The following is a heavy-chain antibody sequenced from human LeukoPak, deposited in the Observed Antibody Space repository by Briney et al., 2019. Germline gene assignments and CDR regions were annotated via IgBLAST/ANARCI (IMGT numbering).Heavy chain of an antibody. CDR1: GFTFSSYS. CDR3: AKDSDYGDYEIDY. CDR2: ISSSSSYI. V-gene: IGHV3-21*04. Sequence: GGSLRLSCAASGFTFSSYSMNWVRQAPGKGLEWVSSISSSSSYIYYADSVKGRFTISRDNAKNSLYLQMNSLRAEDTAVYYCAKDSDYGDYEIDYWGQGTLVTVSS. J-gene: IGHJ4*02. D-gene: IGHD4-17*01.